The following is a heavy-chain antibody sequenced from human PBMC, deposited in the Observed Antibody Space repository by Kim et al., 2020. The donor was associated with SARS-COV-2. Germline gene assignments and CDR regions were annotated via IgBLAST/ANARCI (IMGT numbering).Heavy chain of an antibody. CDR3: ARGLGAVADDAFDI. Sequence: VDSVKGGLTIARDNDKNTLYLQMNSLRAEDTAVYYCARGLGAVADDAFDIWGQGTMVTVSS. D-gene: IGHD6-19*01. V-gene: IGHV3-7*01. J-gene: IGHJ3*02.